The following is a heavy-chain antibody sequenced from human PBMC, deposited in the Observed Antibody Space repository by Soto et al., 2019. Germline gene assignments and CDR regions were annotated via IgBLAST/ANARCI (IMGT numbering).Heavy chain of an antibody. CDR3: ATGSRKAVAARDPSWDY. CDR2: ISSSSSYI. CDR1: GFTFSSYS. V-gene: IGHV3-21*01. D-gene: IGHD2-15*01. Sequence: EVQLVESGGGLVKPGGSLRLSCAASGFTFSSYSMNWVRQAPGKGLEWVSSISSSSSYIYYADSVKGRFTISRDNAKNSLNLKMNSLRAEDTGVYYCATGSRKAVAARDPSWDYWGQGTLVTVSS. J-gene: IGHJ4*02.